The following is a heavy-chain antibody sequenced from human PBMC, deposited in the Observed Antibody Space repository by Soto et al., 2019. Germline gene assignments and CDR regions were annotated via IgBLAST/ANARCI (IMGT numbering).Heavy chain of an antibody. V-gene: IGHV4-59*01. CDR3: ARDGSGNYWDYYYGMDV. CDR2: IHHSGST. Sequence: ASETLSLTCTFSGGSISSDYWSWIRQPPGKGLEWIGNIHHSGSTYYNPSLKSRVTISVDTSKSQFSLSLSSVTAADTAVYYCARDGSGNYWDYYYGMDVWGQGTTVTVSS. CDR1: GGSISSDY. J-gene: IGHJ6*02. D-gene: IGHD3-10*01.